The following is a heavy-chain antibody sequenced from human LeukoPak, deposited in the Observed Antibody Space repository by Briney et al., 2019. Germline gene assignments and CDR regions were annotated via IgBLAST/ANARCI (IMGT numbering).Heavy chain of an antibody. J-gene: IGHJ4*02. CDR1: GFTFSSYS. Sequence: GGSLRLSCAASGFTFSSYSMNWVRQAPGKGLQWVANINQDGSEKHYVDSVKGRFTISRDNAENSLYLQMNSLRAEDTAVYYCASGDHLDYWGQGALVTVAS. D-gene: IGHD7-27*01. CDR2: INQDGSEK. CDR3: ASGDHLDY. V-gene: IGHV3-7*03.